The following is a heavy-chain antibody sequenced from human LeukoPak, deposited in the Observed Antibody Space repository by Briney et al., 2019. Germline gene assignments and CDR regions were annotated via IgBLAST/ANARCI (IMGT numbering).Heavy chain of an antibody. CDR1: GLTFTSHG. CDR2: IRNDGSDT. CDR3: ARDRGKDYFDN. Sequence: PGTSLRLSCATSGLTFTSHGFHWVRQAAGKGLEWVAFIRNDGSDTYHANSVKGRFCISRDNSKNTVYLHMNSLRAEDTAVYYCARDRGKDYFDNWGQGTQVTVSS. J-gene: IGHJ4*02. V-gene: IGHV3-33*01. D-gene: IGHD4-23*01.